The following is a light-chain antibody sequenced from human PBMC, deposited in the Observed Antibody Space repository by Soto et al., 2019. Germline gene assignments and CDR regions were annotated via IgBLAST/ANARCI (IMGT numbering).Light chain of an antibody. CDR3: QQYYDWLRLT. J-gene: IGKJ4*01. Sequence: EIVLTQSPGTLSLSPGERATLSCRASQSVNIYLAGYQQKPGQAPRRLIFGASSGATGSPARFIGSGSGAGVNLTISSLQSEEFAVYFCQQYYDWLRLTFGGGTKVDIK. CDR2: GAS. CDR1: QSVNIY. V-gene: IGKV3D-15*01.